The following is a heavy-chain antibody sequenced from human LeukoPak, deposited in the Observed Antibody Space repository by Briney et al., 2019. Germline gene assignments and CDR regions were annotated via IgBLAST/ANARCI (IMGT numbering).Heavy chain of an antibody. J-gene: IGHJ4*02. CDR1: GYTFTNYG. V-gene: IGHV1-18*01. Sequence: GASVTVSCKASGYTFTNYGVSWVRQAPGQRLEWMGWISAYNGVTKYSLKIQGRVTMTTDTSTSTAYMELRSLRSGDTAVYYCARDYDISGYYYGGYWGQGTLVTVSS. CDR2: ISAYNGVT. D-gene: IGHD3-22*01. CDR3: ARDYDISGYYYGGY.